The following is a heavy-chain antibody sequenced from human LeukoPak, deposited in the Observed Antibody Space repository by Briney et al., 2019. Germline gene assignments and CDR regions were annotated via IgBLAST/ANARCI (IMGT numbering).Heavy chain of an antibody. V-gene: IGHV3-23*01. D-gene: IGHD1-1*01. Sequence: PGGSLRLSCAASGFTFSSYGMSWVRQAPGKGLEWVSAISGSGGSTYYADSVKGRFTISRDNSKNTLYLQMNSLRAEDTAVYYCATLDGAHYYMDVWGKGTTVTVSS. CDR1: GFTFSSYG. CDR2: ISGSGGST. CDR3: ATLDGAHYYMDV. J-gene: IGHJ6*03.